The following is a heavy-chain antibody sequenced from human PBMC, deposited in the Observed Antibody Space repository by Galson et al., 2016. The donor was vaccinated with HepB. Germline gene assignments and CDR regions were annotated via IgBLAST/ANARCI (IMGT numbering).Heavy chain of an antibody. J-gene: IGHJ4*02. CDR1: GFTFSSYW. CDR2: KKQDGSEK. Sequence: SLRLSCAASGFTFSSYWMSWVRQAPGKGLEWVANKKQDGSEKYYVDSVKGRFTISRDNAKNSLYLQMNSLRAEDTAVYYCARAAERWSSSHGKYWGQGTLVTVSS. CDR3: ARAAERWSSSHGKY. V-gene: IGHV3-7*01. D-gene: IGHD6-13*01.